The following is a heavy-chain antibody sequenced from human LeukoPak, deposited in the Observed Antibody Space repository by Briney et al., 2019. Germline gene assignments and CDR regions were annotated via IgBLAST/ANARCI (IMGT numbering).Heavy chain of an antibody. Sequence: SETLSLTCTVSGGSISSYYWSWLRQPPGKGLEWIGYIYYSWSTNYNPSHKSRATISVDTSKNQFSLKLSSVTAADTAVYYCARQYYYDSPFDYWGQGTLVTVSS. CDR1: GGSISSYY. V-gene: IGHV4-59*01. CDR2: IYYSWST. CDR3: ARQYYYDSPFDY. J-gene: IGHJ4*02. D-gene: IGHD3-22*01.